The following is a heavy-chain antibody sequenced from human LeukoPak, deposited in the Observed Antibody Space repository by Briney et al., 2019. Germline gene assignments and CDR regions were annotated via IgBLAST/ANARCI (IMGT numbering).Heavy chain of an antibody. CDR2: IKQDESEK. J-gene: IGHJ4*02. CDR3: AKDGVRRDDY. D-gene: IGHD3-3*01. Sequence: GGSLRLSCAASGFTFSSYWMSWVRQAPGEGREWVANIKQDESEKYYVDSVKVRFTISRDNSKNTLYLQMNSLRAEDTAIYYCAKDGVRRDDYWGQGTLVTVSS. V-gene: IGHV3-7*03. CDR1: GFTFSSYW.